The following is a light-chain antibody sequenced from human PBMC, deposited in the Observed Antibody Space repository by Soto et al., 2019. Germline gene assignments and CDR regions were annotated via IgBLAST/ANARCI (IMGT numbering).Light chain of an antibody. CDR2: GVS. V-gene: IGKV3-20*01. J-gene: IGKJ4*01. CDR3: QQYSGSPLT. CDR1: QSISSNY. Sequence: EIVLTQSPGTLSLSPGERATLSCRASQSISSNYFAWYQRKPGQTPRLLIYGVSSRATGIPDRFSGSGSGTDFTLTISRLEPEDFAVYYCQQYSGSPLTFGGGTKVEIK.